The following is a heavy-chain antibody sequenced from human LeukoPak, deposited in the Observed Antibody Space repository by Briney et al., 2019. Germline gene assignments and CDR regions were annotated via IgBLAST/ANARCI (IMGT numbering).Heavy chain of an antibody. CDR2: ISGGGNT. J-gene: IGHJ4*02. CDR3: SGHGSSSY. V-gene: IGHV3-23*01. Sequence: GGSLRLSCAASGFTVYNNGLSWFRQAPGKGLEWVSDISGGGNTYYAESVKGRFTISRDNSKNTLYLQMNSLRAEDTALYYASGHGSSSYWGQGTLVAVPS. CDR1: GFTVYNNG. D-gene: IGHD6-13*01.